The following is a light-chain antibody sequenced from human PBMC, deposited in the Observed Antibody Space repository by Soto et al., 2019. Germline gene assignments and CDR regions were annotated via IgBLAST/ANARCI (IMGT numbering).Light chain of an antibody. CDR3: QQYYDTPRT. J-gene: IGKJ1*01. V-gene: IGKV4-1*01. CDR2: WAS. CDR1: QSVLYSPNNKNY. Sequence: DIVMTQSPDSLAVSLGERATINCKSSQSVLYSPNNKNYLGWYQRKPGQPPKLLVYWASIRESGVPDRFSGSGSGTDFTLTISSLQAEDVAVYYFQQYYDTPRTFGQGTTVEIK.